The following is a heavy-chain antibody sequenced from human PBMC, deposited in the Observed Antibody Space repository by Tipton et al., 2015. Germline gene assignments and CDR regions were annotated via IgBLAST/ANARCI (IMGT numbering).Heavy chain of an antibody. V-gene: IGHV1-69*01. CDR3: ARENVGGRAFDI. J-gene: IGHJ3*02. Sequence: QLGQSGAEVKKPGSSVKVSCKASGGTFGSYAIFWVRQAPGQGLEWMGAIIPIFGTPDYAQKFQGRVTITADESTSTAYMELSSLRSEDTAVYYCARENVGGRAFDIWGQGTMVTVSS. D-gene: IGHD1-1*01. CDR2: IIPIFGTP. CDR1: GGTFGSYA.